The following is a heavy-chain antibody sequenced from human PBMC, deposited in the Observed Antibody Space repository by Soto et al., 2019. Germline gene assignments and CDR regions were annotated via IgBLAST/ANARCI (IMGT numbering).Heavy chain of an antibody. Sequence: QVQLVQSGAEVKKPGSSVKVSCKASGGTFSSYAISWVRQAPGQGLEWMGGIIPIFGTANYAQKFQGRVTITADESTSTAYMVLSSLRSEDTAVYYCARELRDIVVVPAAISYYSYGMDVWGQGTTVTVSS. CDR2: IIPIFGTA. V-gene: IGHV1-69*01. D-gene: IGHD2-2*01. CDR3: ARELRDIVVVPAAISYYSYGMDV. J-gene: IGHJ6*02. CDR1: GGTFSSYA.